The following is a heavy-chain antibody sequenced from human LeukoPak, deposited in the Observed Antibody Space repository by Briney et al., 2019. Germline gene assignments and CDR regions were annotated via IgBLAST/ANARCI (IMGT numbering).Heavy chain of an antibody. D-gene: IGHD1-26*01. CDR1: GGSISVGGCF. J-gene: IGHJ6*03. V-gene: IGHV4-39*07. CDR3: ARQQGAGARPGYYKMDI. Sequence: PSETLSLTCSVSGGSISVGGCFWGWIRQPPGKGLEWVGTIYYSGYTSYNPSLKSRVTMSVDTSKNQFSLKLSSVTAADTAVYYCARQQGAGARPGYYKMDIGGKGTRVTVS. CDR2: IYYSGYT.